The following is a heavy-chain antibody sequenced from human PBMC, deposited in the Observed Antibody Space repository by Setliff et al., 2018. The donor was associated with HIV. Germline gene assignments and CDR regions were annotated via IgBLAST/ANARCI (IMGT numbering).Heavy chain of an antibody. J-gene: IGHJ4*02. CDR3: AREFSSSSFDQ. D-gene: IGHD6-6*01. Sequence: SETLSLTCSVSGGSISSGSHYWGWIRQAPGKGLEWIGNIYYSGTTFYNPSLKSRVSISVDTSRNEFSLKLTSVTAADMAVYYCAREFSSSSFDQWGQGTLVTVSS. CDR1: GGSISSGSHY. CDR2: IYYSGTT. V-gene: IGHV4-39*02.